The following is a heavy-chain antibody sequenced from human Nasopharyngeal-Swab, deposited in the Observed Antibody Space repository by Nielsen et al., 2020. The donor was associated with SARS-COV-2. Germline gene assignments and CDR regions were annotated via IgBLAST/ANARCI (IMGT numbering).Heavy chain of an antibody. CDR1: GFTFSSYA. CDR3: ASETTVRDYGDYVAGGMDV. CDR2: ISYDGSNK. J-gene: IGHJ6*02. D-gene: IGHD4-17*01. Sequence: GESLKISCAASGFTFSSYAMHWVRQAPGKGLEWVAVISYDGSNKYYADSVKGRFTISRDNSKNTLYLQMNSLRAEDTAVYYCASETTVRDYGDYVAGGMDVWGQGTTVTVSS. V-gene: IGHV3-30-3*01.